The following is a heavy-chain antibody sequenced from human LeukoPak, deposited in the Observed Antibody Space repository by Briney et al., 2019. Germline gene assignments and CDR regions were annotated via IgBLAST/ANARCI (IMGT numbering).Heavy chain of an antibody. CDR3: ARQYSSGYHDY. CDR2: IYYTGST. V-gene: IGHV4-39*01. D-gene: IGHD3-22*01. CDR1: GGSISSSGYY. J-gene: IGHJ4*02. Sequence: SETLSLTCTVSGGSISSSGYYWAWIRQPPGKGLEWIGCIYYTGSTYYSPSLKSRVTISVDTSTNQFSLKLSSVTAADTAVLYCARQYSSGYHDYWGQGTLVTVSS.